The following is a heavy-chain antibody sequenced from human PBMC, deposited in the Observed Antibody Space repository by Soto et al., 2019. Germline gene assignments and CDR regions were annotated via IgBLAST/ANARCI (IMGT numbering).Heavy chain of an antibody. CDR2: IYHSGSA. CDR3: ARVTIFEYWFDP. V-gene: IGHV4-38-2*01. CDR1: SYSISGGFY. J-gene: IGHJ5*02. Sequence: SETLSLTCAVSSYSISGGFYWAWIRQPPGKGLEWIGNIYHSGSAHYNPSLKSRVTMSVDTSKNNFSLGLTSVTAADTAVYYCARVTIFEYWFDPWGQGILVT. D-gene: IGHD3-3*01.